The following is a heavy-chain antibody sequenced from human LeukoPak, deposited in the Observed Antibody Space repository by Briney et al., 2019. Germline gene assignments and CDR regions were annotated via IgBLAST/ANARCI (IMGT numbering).Heavy chain of an antibody. CDR2: INPSGGST. V-gene: IGHV1-46*01. CDR1: GYTFTSYY. J-gene: IGHJ4*02. D-gene: IGHD6-13*01. CDR3: ARTPVGSSWYDY. Sequence: EASVKLSCTASGYTFTSYYMHWVRQAPGQGLEWMGIINPSGGSTTYAQKFQGRVTMTRDTSTSTVYMELSSLTSEDTAVYYCARTPVGSSWYDYWGQGTLVTVSS.